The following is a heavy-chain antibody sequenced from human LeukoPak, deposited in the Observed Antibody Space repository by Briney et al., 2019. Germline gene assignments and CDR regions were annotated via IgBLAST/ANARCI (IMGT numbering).Heavy chain of an antibody. CDR2: IYYSGST. Sequence: PSETLSLTCSVSGGSISSSSYYWDWIRQPPGKGLEWIGSIYYSGSTYNNPSLKSRVTISVDTSKNQFSLKLSSVTAADTAVYYCARHYPPLSMGGYYFDYWGQGTLVTVSS. J-gene: IGHJ4*02. D-gene: IGHD2/OR15-2a*01. CDR3: ARHYPPLSMGGYYFDY. CDR1: GGSISSSSYY. V-gene: IGHV4-39*07.